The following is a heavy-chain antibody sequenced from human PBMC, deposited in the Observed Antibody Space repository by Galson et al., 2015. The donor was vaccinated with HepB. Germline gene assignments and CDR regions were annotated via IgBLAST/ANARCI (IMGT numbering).Heavy chain of an antibody. J-gene: IGHJ4*02. CDR1: GGSFSGYF. CDR3: ARGKWLRSAIDY. V-gene: IGHV4-34*01. CDR2: INHSGST. Sequence: SETLSLTCAVYGGSFSGYFWSWIRLPPGKGLEWIGEINHSGSTNYNPSLKSRVTISVDTSKNQFSLRLSSVTAADTAVYYCARGKWLRSAIDYWGQGTLVTVSS. D-gene: IGHD5-12*01.